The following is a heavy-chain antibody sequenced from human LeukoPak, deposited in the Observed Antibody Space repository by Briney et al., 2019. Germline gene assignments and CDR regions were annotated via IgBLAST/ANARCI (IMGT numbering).Heavy chain of an antibody. V-gene: IGHV3-23*01. CDR1: GFTFSSYA. CDR2: ISGSGGST. D-gene: IGHD3-10*01. Sequence: PGGSLRLSCAASGFTFSSYAMSWVRQAPGKGLEWVSAISGSGGSTYYADSVKGRFTISRDNPKNTLYLQMNSLRAEDTAVYYCAKDIRITMVRGVTPPYWGQGTLVTVSS. CDR3: AKDIRITMVRGVTPPY. J-gene: IGHJ4*02.